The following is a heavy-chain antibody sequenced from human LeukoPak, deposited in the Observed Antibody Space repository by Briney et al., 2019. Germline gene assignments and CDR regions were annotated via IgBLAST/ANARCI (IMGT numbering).Heavy chain of an antibody. Sequence: VASVKVSCKASGGSFIDYPINWVRQAPGQGLEWLGGIIPKYSASNYAQAFQGRVTITADESTNTVYMEMSGLRPDDTAVYYCVRPDRIFGVPAAFDAWGQGTLVAVSS. CDR3: VRPDRIFGVPAAFDA. D-gene: IGHD3-3*02. V-gene: IGHV1-69*13. J-gene: IGHJ3*01. CDR1: GGSFIDYP. CDR2: IIPKYSAS.